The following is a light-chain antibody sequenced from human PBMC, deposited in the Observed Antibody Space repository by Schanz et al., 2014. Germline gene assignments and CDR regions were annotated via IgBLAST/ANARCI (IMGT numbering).Light chain of an antibody. Sequence: DIVMTQSPDSLAVSLGERATIHCKSSQSILYSSNNKNYLAWYQQKPGQPPKLLIYWASTRRSGVPDRFSGSGSGTDFTLTISSLQAEDFATYYCQQSYSTSWTFGQGTKVEIK. CDR1: QSILYSSNNKNY. CDR2: WAS. V-gene: IGKV4-1*01. J-gene: IGKJ1*01. CDR3: QQSYSTSWT.